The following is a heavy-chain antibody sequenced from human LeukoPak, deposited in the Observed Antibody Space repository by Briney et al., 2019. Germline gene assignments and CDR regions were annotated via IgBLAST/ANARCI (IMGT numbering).Heavy chain of an antibody. CDR1: GGTFSSYA. J-gene: IGHJ4*02. D-gene: IGHD5-18*01. CDR2: IIPILGIA. V-gene: IGHV1-69*04. CDR3: ARDLGYSYGYAY. Sequence: SVKVSCKASGGTFSSYAISWVRQAPGQGLEWMGRIIPILGIANYAQKFQGRVTITADKSTSTAYMELSSLRSEDMAVYYCARDLGYSYGYAYWGQGTLVTVSS.